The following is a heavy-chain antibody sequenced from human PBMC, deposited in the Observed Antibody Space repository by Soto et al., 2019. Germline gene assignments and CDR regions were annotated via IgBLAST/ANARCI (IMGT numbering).Heavy chain of an antibody. CDR2: INPSGGST. D-gene: IGHD2-2*01. CDR1: GYTFTGYY. V-gene: IGHV1-46*01. J-gene: IGHJ4*02. CDR3: ARGPSSLTRFDY. Sequence: ASVKVSCKASGYTFTGYYMHWVRQAPGQGLEWMGIINPSGGSTSYAQKFQGRVTMTRDTSTSTVYMELSSLRAEDTTVYYCARGPSSLTRFDYWGQGTLVTVSS.